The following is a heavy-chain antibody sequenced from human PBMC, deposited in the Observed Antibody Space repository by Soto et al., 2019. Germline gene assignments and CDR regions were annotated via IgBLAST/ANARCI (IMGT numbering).Heavy chain of an antibody. V-gene: IGHV3-11*01. J-gene: IGHJ3*02. D-gene: IGHD4-17*01. CDR2: ISSSGSTI. CDR1: GFTFSDYY. CDR3: ARDRYGDYGDAFDI. Sequence: AGGSLRLSCAASGFTFSDYYMSWIRQAPGKGLEWVSYISSSGSTIYYADSVKGRFTISRDNAKNSLYLQMNSLRAEDTAVYYCARDRYGDYGDAFDIWGQGTMVTVSS.